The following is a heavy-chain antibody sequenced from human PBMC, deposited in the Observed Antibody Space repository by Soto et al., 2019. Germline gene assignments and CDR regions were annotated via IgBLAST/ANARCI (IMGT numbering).Heavy chain of an antibody. CDR1: GFTFSNYW. Sequence: GGSLRLSCAASGFTFSNYWMHWVRQAPGKGLVWVSRISPDGSNTNYADSVKGRFTISRDNAKNTVYLQMNSLRAEDTALYYCARDLENCGGECSSAFDIWGQGTVVTVSS. V-gene: IGHV3-74*01. CDR2: ISPDGSNT. CDR3: ARDLENCGGECSSAFDI. D-gene: IGHD2-21*01. J-gene: IGHJ3*02.